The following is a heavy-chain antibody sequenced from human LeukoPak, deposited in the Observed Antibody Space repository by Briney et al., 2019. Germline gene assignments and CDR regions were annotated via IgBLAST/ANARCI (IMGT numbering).Heavy chain of an antibody. CDR2: TSGSGGAT. Sequence: GGSLRLSCAASGFTFSTYAMSWVRQAPGKGLERVSVTSGSGGATYFADSVKGRVTISRDNSKNTLYLQMNILRVEDTAVYYCAKEGGSGSFFPFDYWGQGTLVTVSS. CDR1: GFTFSTYA. J-gene: IGHJ4*02. CDR3: AKEGGSGSFFPFDY. V-gene: IGHV3-23*01. D-gene: IGHD3-10*01.